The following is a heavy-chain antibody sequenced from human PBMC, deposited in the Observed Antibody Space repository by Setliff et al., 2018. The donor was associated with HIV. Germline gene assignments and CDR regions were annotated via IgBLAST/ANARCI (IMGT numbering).Heavy chain of an antibody. J-gene: IGHJ5*02. D-gene: IGHD3-3*01. CDR2: IYTSGKT. CDR3: ARVPSAGVRGRPDLYHWFDP. V-gene: IGHV4-61*08. CDR1: GGSISSGGYY. Sequence: SETLSLTCTVSGGSISSGGYYWSWIRQHPGKGLEWIGYIYTSGKTHYSPSLKSRITISADTSKNQLSLNLRSVTAADTAVYYCARVPSAGVRGRPDLYHWFDPWGQGTLVTVSS.